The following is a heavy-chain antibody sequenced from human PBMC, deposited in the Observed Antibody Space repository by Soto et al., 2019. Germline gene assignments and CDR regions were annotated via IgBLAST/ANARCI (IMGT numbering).Heavy chain of an antibody. D-gene: IGHD2-15*01. Sequence: SQTLSLTCTVSAGSIRRYYWSLIRQPPGKGLEWIGYMYYGGRTNYNPSLKSRVTISVDTSKMQVSLKLSSVTAADTAVYFCARGTPSPLIVRSSRGPWFDPWGQGTLVTVS. CDR1: AGSIRRYY. CDR2: MYYGGRT. CDR3: ARGTPSPLIVRSSRGPWFDP. J-gene: IGHJ5*02. V-gene: IGHV4-59*08.